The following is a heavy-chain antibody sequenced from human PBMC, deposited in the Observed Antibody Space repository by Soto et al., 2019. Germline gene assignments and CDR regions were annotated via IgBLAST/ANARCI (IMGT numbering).Heavy chain of an antibody. V-gene: IGHV3-74*01. CDR2: ISPDGTST. CDR1: GCTFGNYW. D-gene: IGHD3-16*01. J-gene: IGHJ4*02. Sequence: LSCAASGCTFGNYWILWVRQAPGKGLVWVSRISPDGTSTSNADSVKGRFTISRDNTKNTLHLQMDSLRVEDTAVYYCARDGGGLAHWGQGTLVTVPQ. CDR3: ARDGGGLAH.